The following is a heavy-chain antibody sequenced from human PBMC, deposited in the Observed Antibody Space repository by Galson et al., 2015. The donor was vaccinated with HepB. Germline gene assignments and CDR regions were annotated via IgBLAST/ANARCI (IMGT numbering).Heavy chain of an antibody. Sequence: PALVKPTQTLTLTCSLSGVSLSTSGVSVAWIRQPPGKALEWLATIFWNENNDRTPSLKTRLSISTDTSKSLVVLSLTNVDPAEPATYFCAYRKLYTNVWWSGHYFNYWGQGTLVTVS. CDR1: GVSLSTSGVS. D-gene: IGHD2-8*01. V-gene: IGHV2-5*01. J-gene: IGHJ4*02. CDR3: AYRKLYTNVWWSGHYFNY. CDR2: IFWNENN.